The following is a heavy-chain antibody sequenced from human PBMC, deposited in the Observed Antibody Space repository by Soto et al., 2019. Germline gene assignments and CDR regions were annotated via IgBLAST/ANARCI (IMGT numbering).Heavy chain of an antibody. CDR1: GGSFRGYY. D-gene: IGHD3-9*01. CDR3: ARESNDILTGPPWVWYFDL. CDR2: ITDRGSI. Sequence: QVQLQPWGAGPLRPLETLSLTCGVSGGSFRGYYWAWIPQSPGKGLAWIGEITDRGSINYNPSLKRRVSIPGATAKNHFSLTLRSVTAADTAVYYCARESNDILTGPPWVWYFDLWGRVTLVTVSS. V-gene: IGHV4-34*01. J-gene: IGHJ2*01.